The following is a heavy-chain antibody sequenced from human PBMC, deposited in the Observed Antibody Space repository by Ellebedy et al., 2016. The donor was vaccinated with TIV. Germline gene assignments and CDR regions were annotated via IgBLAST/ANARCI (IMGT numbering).Heavy chain of an antibody. CDR2: IIPIFGTA. D-gene: IGHD5-24*01. CDR1: GGPFRNFE. J-gene: IGHJ4*02. CDR3: AIDSTNDYNLVDY. Sequence: ASVKVSCKASGGPFRNFEISWVRQAPGQGLEWMGGIIPIFGTANYAQKFQGRVTITADDFTNTAYMELSSLRSGDTAVYYCAIDSTNDYNLVDYWGQGTLVTVSS. V-gene: IGHV1-69*13.